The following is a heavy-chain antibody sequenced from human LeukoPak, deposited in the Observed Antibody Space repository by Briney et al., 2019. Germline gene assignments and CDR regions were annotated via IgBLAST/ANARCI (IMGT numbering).Heavy chain of an antibody. CDR1: GFTFSKTW. J-gene: IGHJ4*02. Sequence: PGGSLRLSCIGSGFTFSKTWMMWVRPAPGKGLEWVANVNQDGGAISYVDSVKGRFTISRDNAKNSLHLQMNSLRAEDTAVYYCARDGASHPSIYYFDYWGQGTLVTVSS. CDR3: ARDGASHPSIYYFDY. V-gene: IGHV3-7*01. D-gene: IGHD4-17*01. CDR2: VNQDGGAI.